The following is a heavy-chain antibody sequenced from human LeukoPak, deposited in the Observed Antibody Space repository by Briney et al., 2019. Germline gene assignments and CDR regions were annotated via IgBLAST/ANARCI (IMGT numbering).Heavy chain of an antibody. Sequence: SVKVSCTASGGTFSSYAISWVRQAPGQGLEWMGGIIPIFGTANYAQKFQGRVTITADESTSTAYMELSSLRSEDTAVYYCARVWSSGYYYHFDYWGQGTLVTVSS. CDR1: GGTFSSYA. J-gene: IGHJ4*02. D-gene: IGHD3-22*01. V-gene: IGHV1-69*13. CDR3: ARVWSSGYYYHFDY. CDR2: IIPIFGTA.